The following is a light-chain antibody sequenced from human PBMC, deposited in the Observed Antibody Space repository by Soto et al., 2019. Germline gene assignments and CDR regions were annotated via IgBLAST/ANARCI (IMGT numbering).Light chain of an antibody. J-gene: IGLJ1*01. CDR1: SSNIGSNT. CDR2: SNN. CDR3: AAWDDSLNGYV. V-gene: IGLV1-44*01. Sequence: QLVLTQPPSASGTPGQRVTISCSGSSSNIGSNTVNWYQQLPGTAPKLLIYSNNQRPSGVPDRLSGSKSGTSASLAISGLQSEDEADYYCAAWDDSLNGYVFGTGTKLNVL.